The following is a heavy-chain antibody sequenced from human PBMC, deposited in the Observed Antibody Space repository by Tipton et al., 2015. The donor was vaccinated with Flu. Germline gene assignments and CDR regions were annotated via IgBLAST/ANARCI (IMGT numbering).Heavy chain of an antibody. CDR1: GGSISSSSYY. CDR2: IYYSGST. D-gene: IGHD3-3*01. V-gene: IGHV4-39*07. CDR3: ARVSPPVGFWSGNDAFDI. J-gene: IGHJ3*02. Sequence: TLSLTCTVSGGSISSSSYYWGWIRQPPGKGLEWIGSIYYSGSTYYQPSLKSRVTISVGTSKNQFSLKLSSLTAADTAVYYCARVSPPVGFWSGNDAFDIWGQGTMVTVSS.